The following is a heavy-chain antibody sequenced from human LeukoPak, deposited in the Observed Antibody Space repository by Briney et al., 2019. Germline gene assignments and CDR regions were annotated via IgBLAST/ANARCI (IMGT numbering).Heavy chain of an antibody. CDR1: GGTFSSYA. CDR2: IIPILGIA. V-gene: IGHV1-69*04. CDR3: ARGYSYGYFLYYFDY. J-gene: IGHJ4*02. D-gene: IGHD5-18*01. Sequence: SVKVSCKASGGTFSSYAISWVRQAPGQGLEWMGRIIPILGIANYAQKFQGRVTMTRDTSTSTVYMEMSSLRSEDTAVYYCARGYSYGYFLYYFDYWGQGTLVTVSS.